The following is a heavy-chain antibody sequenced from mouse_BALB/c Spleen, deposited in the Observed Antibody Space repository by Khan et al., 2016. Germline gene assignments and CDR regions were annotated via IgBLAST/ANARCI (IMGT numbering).Heavy chain of an antibody. CDR1: GYTFSSYW. Sequence: QVRLQQSGAELMKPGASVKISCKASGYTFSSYWIEWVKQRPGHGLEWIGEIFPGSGCTNYNEKFKGKATLTADKSSSTAYMQLSSLTSEDSAVYYCASVCDRLGFDVWGPGTPVTVSS. V-gene: IGHV1-9*01. J-gene: IGHJ1*01. CDR2: IFPGSGCT. CDR3: ASVCDRLGFDV. D-gene: IGHD2-13*01.